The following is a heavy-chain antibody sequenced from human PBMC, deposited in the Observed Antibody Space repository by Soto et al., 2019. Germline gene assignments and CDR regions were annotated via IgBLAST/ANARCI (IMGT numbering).Heavy chain of an antibody. J-gene: IGHJ6*02. CDR1: GGSISSSSYY. CDR3: ARLQYYYDSTALHRKLDGMDV. Sequence: SETLSLTCTVSGGSISSSSYYWGWIRQPPGKGLEWIGSIYYSGSTYYNPSLKSRVTISVDTSKNQFSLKLSSVTAADTAVYYCARLQYYYDSTALHRKLDGMDVWGQGTTVTV. D-gene: IGHD3-22*01. V-gene: IGHV4-39*01. CDR2: IYYSGST.